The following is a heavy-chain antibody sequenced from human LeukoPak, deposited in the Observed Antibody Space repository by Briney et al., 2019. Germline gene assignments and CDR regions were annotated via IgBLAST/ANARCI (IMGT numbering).Heavy chain of an antibody. J-gene: IGHJ4*02. D-gene: IGHD6-13*01. CDR3: AKGVSSLTFSFDY. CDR2: ISGSST. Sequence: GGSLRLSCAASGFTFSNYAMSWVRRAPGKGLEWVSSISGSSTYYADSVKGRFTISRDNSKNTLYLQMNSLRAEDTAIYYCAKGVSSLTFSFDYWGQGTLVTVSS. V-gene: IGHV3-23*01. CDR1: GFTFSNYA.